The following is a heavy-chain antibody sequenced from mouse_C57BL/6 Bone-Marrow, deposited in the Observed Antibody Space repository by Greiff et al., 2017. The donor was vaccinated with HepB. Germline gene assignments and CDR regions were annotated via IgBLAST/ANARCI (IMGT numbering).Heavy chain of an antibody. J-gene: IGHJ4*01. CDR2: IRSKSNNYAT. CDR3: VRRGTGTFAMDY. Sequence: DVKLQESGGGLVQPKGSLKLSCAASGFSFNTYAMNWVRQAPGKGLEWVARIRSKSNNYATYYADSVKDRFTISRDDSESMLYLQMNNLKTEDTAMYYCVRRGTGTFAMDYWGQGTSVTVSS. D-gene: IGHD4-1*01. V-gene: IGHV10-1*01. CDR1: GFSFNTYA.